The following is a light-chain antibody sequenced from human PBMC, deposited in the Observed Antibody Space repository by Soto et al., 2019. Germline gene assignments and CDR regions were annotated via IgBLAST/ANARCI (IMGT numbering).Light chain of an antibody. CDR1: QSINSH. CDR2: DAS. J-gene: IGKJ4*01. CDR3: QQRSNWPPVT. Sequence: EIVLTQSPATLSLSPGERATLSCRASQSINSHLAWYRQKPGQAPRLLIYDASNRATGIPARYSGSGSGTHFTLTISSLEPEDFGVYYCQQRSNWPPVTFGGGTKVEIK. V-gene: IGKV3-11*01.